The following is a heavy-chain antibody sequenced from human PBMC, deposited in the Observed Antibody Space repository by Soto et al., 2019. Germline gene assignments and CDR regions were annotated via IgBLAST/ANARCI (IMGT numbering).Heavy chain of an antibody. V-gene: IGHV1-46*01. D-gene: IGHD6-13*01. CDR2: INPLPTSGST. J-gene: IGHJ4*02. CDR1: GYIFTNYY. Sequence: QVQLVQSGAEVKKPGASVKVSCKASGYIFTNYYIHWVRQAPGQGLEWMAIINPLPTSGSTNYAQKFQGRVTVTRDTSTSKLYMELISLRSEDTAIYYCARDLAAAAYWGQGTLVTVSS. CDR3: ARDLAAAAY.